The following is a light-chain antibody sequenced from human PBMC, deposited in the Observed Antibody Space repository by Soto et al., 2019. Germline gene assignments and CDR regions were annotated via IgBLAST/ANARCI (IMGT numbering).Light chain of an antibody. J-gene: IGKJ1*01. CDR3: QRYGSSPT. CDR1: QTISSDY. Sequence: EILLTQSPGTLSLSPGERAPLPCRASQTISSDYLAWYQQKPGQAPRLLIFGAATRAADIPDRFSGSGAGTDFTLTISRLEPEDFAVYYCQRYGSSPTFGQGTKVDIK. CDR2: GAA. V-gene: IGKV3-20*01.